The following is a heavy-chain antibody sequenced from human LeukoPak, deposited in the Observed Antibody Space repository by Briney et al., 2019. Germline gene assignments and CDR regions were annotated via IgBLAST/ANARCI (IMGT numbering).Heavy chain of an antibody. Sequence: GGSLRLSCAASGFTFSSHAMSWVRQAPGKGLEWVAVISYDGSNKYYADSVKGRFTISRDNSKNTLYLQMNSLRAEDTAVYYCAKESRDGYNYHYYYGMDVWGQGTTVTVSS. CDR2: ISYDGSNK. CDR1: GFTFSSHA. J-gene: IGHJ6*02. D-gene: IGHD5-24*01. CDR3: AKESRDGYNYHYYYGMDV. V-gene: IGHV3-30*18.